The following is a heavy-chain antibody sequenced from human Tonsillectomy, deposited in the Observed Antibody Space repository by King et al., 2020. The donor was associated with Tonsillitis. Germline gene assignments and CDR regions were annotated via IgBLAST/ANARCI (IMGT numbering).Heavy chain of an antibody. CDR3: SLFQDYYMDV. J-gene: IGHJ6*03. CDR2: IIPMFGTV. V-gene: IGHV1-69*18. Sequence: VQLVESGAEVKKPASSVKVSCEASGGTFSSYVFNRVRQAPGHGLEWMGTIIPMFGTVIYAQNFQARVTITADESTSTVNMELSSLRSDDAAVYYCSLFQDYYMDVWGEGTTVTVSS. CDR1: GGTFSSYV.